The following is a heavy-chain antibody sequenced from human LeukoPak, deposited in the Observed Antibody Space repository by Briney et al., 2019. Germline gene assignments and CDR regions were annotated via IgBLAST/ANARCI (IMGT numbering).Heavy chain of an antibody. V-gene: IGHV4-34*01. Sequence: SETLSLTCAVYGGSFSGYYWSWIRQPPGKGLEWIGEINHSGSTNYNPSLKSRVTISLDTSKNQFSLKLSSVTAADTAVYYCARHEVHAAAGVRCLGPNWFDPWGQGTLVTVSS. CDR1: GGSFSGYY. CDR2: INHSGST. D-gene: IGHD6-13*01. J-gene: IGHJ5*02. CDR3: ARHEVHAAAGVRCLGPNWFDP.